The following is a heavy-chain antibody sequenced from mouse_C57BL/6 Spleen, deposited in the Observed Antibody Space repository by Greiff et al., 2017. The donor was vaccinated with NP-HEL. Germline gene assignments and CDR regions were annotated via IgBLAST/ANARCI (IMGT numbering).Heavy chain of an antibody. CDR2: ISSGGSYT. CDR3: ARRDYGSSAYYAMDY. Sequence: DVMLVESGGDLVKPGGSLKLSCAASGFTFSSYGMSWVRQTPDKRLEWVATISSGGSYTYYPDSVKGRFTISRDNAKNTLYLQMSSLKSEDTAMYYCARRDYGSSAYYAMDYWGQGTSVTVSS. V-gene: IGHV5-6*02. CDR1: GFTFSSYG. J-gene: IGHJ4*01. D-gene: IGHD1-1*01.